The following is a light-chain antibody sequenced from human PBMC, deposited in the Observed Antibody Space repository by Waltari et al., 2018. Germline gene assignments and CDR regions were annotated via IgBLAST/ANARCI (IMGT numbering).Light chain of an antibody. CDR1: SGPVSTDYY. Sequence: QTVVTQEPSFSVSPGGTVTLTSGLSSGPVSTDYYPSWYQQTPGQAPRTLIYSTNTSSSGVPDRFSGSILGNKAALTITGAQADDESDYYCVLYMGSGIWVFGGGTKLTVL. CDR3: VLYMGSGIWV. V-gene: IGLV8-61*01. J-gene: IGLJ3*02. CDR2: STN.